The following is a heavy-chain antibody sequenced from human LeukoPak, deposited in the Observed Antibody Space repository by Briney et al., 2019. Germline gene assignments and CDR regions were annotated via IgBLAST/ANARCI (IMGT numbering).Heavy chain of an antibody. J-gene: IGHJ1*01. CDR2: INTDGSNT. CDR3: AKEADYYDSSGYYLTTHGDFQH. CDR1: GFTFNNYW. Sequence: AGGSLRLSCAVSGFTFNNYWLHWVRQAPGTGLVWVSRINTDGSNTIYADSVKGRFTISRDNAKNTLYLQMNGLRAEDTAVYYCAKEADYYDSSGYYLTTHGDFQHWGQGTLVTVSS. D-gene: IGHD3-22*01. V-gene: IGHV3-74*01.